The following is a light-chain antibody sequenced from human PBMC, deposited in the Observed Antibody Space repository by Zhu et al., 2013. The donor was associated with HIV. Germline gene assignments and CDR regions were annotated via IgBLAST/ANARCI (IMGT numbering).Light chain of an antibody. V-gene: IGLV3-21*02. CDR3: QVWDSSSDHVV. CDR1: NIGRNR. Sequence: SYELTQPPSVSVAPGQTARFTCGGNNIGRNRVHWYQQKPGQAPVMVVYDDTARPSGIPERFSGYNSGNTATLTISRVEAGDEADYYCQVWDSSSDHVVFGGGTKLTVL. CDR2: DDT. J-gene: IGLJ2*01.